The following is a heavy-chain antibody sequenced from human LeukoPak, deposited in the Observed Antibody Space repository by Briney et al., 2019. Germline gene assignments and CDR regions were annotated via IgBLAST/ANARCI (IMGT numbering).Heavy chain of an antibody. D-gene: IGHD2-15*01. CDR3: ARAGCSGGSCYGSRGAFDI. Sequence: SETLSLTCTVSGVSISSSSYYWVWIRQPPGKGLEWIGSIHYSGTTYYNPSLKSRVTISVDTSKNQFSLKLSSVTAADTAVYYCARAGCSGGSCYGSRGAFDIWGQGTMVTVSS. CDR2: IHYSGTT. J-gene: IGHJ3*02. CDR1: GVSISSSSYY. V-gene: IGHV4-39*07.